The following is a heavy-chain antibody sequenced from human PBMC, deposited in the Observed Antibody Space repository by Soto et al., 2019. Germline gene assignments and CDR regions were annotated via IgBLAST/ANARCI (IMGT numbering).Heavy chain of an antibody. V-gene: IGHV3-23*01. Sequence: GGSLRLSCAASGFTFSSYAMSWVRQAPGKGLEWVSAISGSGGSTYYADSVKGRFTISRDNSKNTLYLQMNSLRAEDTAVYYCAKDEGYDQTYYYYYYGMDVWGQETTVTVS. CDR2: ISGSGGST. J-gene: IGHJ6*02. CDR1: GFTFSSYA. CDR3: AKDEGYDQTYYYYYYGMDV. D-gene: IGHD5-12*01.